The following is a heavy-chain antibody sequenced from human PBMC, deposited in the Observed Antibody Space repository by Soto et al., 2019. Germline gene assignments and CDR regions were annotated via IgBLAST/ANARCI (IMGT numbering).Heavy chain of an antibody. V-gene: IGHV4-39*01. CDR2: IYYSGST. D-gene: IGHD3-10*01. J-gene: IGHJ5*02. CDR1: GGSISSSSYY. CDR3: ARTRGETMETFDP. Sequence: PSETLSLTCTVSGGSISSSSYYWGWIRQPPGKGLEWIGSIYYSGSTHYNPSPKSRVTISVDTSKNQFSLKLSSVTAADTAVYYCARTRGETMETFDPWGQGTLVTVSS.